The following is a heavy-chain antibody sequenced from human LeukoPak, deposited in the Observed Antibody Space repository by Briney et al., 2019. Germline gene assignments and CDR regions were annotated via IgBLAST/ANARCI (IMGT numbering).Heavy chain of an antibody. Sequence: SETLSLTCTVSGGSISSSSYYWGWIRQPPGKGLEWIGSIYYSGSTYYNPSLKRRVTISVDTSKNQFSLKLSSVTAADTAVYYCARHRDGHRYYFDYWGQGTLVTVSS. D-gene: IGHD5-24*01. CDR2: IYYSGST. J-gene: IGHJ4*02. V-gene: IGHV4-39*07. CDR3: ARHRDGHRYYFDY. CDR1: GGSISSSSYY.